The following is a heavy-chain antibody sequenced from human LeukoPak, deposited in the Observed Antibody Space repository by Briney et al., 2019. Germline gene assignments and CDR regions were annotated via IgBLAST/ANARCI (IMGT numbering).Heavy chain of an antibody. CDR3: AKWVEVTDFFDY. V-gene: IGHV3-48*04. Sequence: PGGSLRLSCAASGFTFSTYTMNWVRQAPGKGLEWVSYISSSGRTIYYADSVKGRFTISRDNAKNSLYLQMNSLRAEDTAVYYCAKWVEVTDFFDYWGQGTLVTVSS. D-gene: IGHD2-21*02. CDR1: GFTFSTYT. J-gene: IGHJ4*02. CDR2: ISSSGRTI.